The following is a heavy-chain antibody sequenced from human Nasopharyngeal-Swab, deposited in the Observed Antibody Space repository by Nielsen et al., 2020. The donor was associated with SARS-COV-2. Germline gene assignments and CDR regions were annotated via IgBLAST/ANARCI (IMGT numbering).Heavy chain of an antibody. CDR1: GFTFSSYA. Sequence: GESLQISCAASGFTFSSYAMHWVRQAPGKGLEWVAVISYDGSNKYYADSVKGRFTISRDNSKNTLYLQMNSLRAEDTAVYYCARAGGRYYDSGGYYYLASAFDIWGQGTMVTVSS. V-gene: IGHV3-30-3*01. CDR2: ISYDGSNK. D-gene: IGHD3-22*01. CDR3: ARAGGRYYDSGGYYYLASAFDI. J-gene: IGHJ3*02.